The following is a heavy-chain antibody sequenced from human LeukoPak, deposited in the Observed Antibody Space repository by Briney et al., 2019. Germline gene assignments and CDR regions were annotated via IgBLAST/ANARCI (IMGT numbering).Heavy chain of an antibody. V-gene: IGHV3-30-3*01. J-gene: IGHJ6*02. CDR2: ISYDGSNK. D-gene: IGHD2-2*01. CDR3: ARVMYHLPDHKGPAYYGMDV. CDR1: GFTFSSYG. Sequence: PGGSLRLSCAASGFTFSSYGMHWVRQAPGKGLEWVAVISYDGSNKYYADSVKGRFTISRDNSKNTLYLTMTSLRAEDTAVYYCARVMYHLPDHKGPAYYGMDVWGQGTTVTVSS.